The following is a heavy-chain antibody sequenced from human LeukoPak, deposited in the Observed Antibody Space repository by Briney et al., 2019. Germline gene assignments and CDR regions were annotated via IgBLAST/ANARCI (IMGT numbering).Heavy chain of an antibody. D-gene: IGHD3-10*01. Sequence: SGPALVKPTPTLTLTCTFSGFSLSTSGMCVSWIRQPPGKALEWLARIDWDDDKYYSTSLKTRLTISKDTSKNQVVLTMTNMDPVDTAAYYCARSRDYYGSLLHDYWGQGTLVTVSS. CDR1: GFSLSTSGMC. CDR3: ARSRDYYGSLLHDY. CDR2: IDWDDDK. J-gene: IGHJ4*02. V-gene: IGHV2-70*11.